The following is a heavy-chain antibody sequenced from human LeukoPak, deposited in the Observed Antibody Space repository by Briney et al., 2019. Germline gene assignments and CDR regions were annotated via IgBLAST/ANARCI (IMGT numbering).Heavy chain of an antibody. Sequence: GGSLRLSCAASGLTFSSYGMSWVRQAPGKGLEWVSAISGSGGSTYYADSVKGRFTISRDNSKNTLYLQMNSLRAEDTAVYYCAKSVRMAAAGSSFDYWGQGTLVTVSS. J-gene: IGHJ4*02. CDR2: ISGSGGST. CDR3: AKSVRMAAAGSSFDY. CDR1: GLTFSSYG. D-gene: IGHD6-13*01. V-gene: IGHV3-23*01.